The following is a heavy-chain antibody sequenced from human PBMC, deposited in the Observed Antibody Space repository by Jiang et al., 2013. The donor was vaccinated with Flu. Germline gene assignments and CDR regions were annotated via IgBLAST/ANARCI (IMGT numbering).Heavy chain of an antibody. D-gene: IGHD2-2*01. J-gene: IGHJ3*02. CDR1: GGTFSSYA. V-gene: IGHV1-69*01. CDR2: IIPIFGTA. CDR3: ARAGYCSSTSCSNDAFDI. Sequence: SGAEVKKPGSSVKVSCKASGGTFSSYAISWVRQAPGQGLEWMGGIIPIFGTANYAQKFQGRVTITADESTSTAYMELSSLRSEDTAVYYCARAGYCSSTSCSNDAFDIWGQGTMVTVSS.